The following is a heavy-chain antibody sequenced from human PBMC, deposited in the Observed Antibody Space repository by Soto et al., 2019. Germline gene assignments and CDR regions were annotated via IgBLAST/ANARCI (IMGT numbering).Heavy chain of an antibody. CDR2: ISSTTNYI. J-gene: IGHJ4*02. V-gene: IGHV3-21*01. Sequence: LRRSCAASGFTFTRYSMNWVRQAPGKGLEWVSSISSTTNYIYYADSMKGRFTVSRDNAKNSVYPEMNSLSAEDTAVYYCARESEDLTSNFDYWGQGTLVTVSS. CDR3: ARESEDLTSNFDY. CDR1: GFTFTRYS.